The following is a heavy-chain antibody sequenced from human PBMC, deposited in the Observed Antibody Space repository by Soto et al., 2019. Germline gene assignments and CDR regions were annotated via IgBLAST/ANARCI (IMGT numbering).Heavy chain of an antibody. CDR2: IIAIYGTA. V-gene: IGHV1-69*05. J-gene: IGHJ3*02. D-gene: IGHD3-22*01. CDR3: ARTISGYHAFDI. CDR1: GGTFSSYA. Sequence: GASVKVACKASGGTFSSYAISWVRQAPGQGLEWMGWIIAIYGTANYAQKFQGRVTMTTDTSTSTAYMELRSLRSDDTAVYYCARTISGYHAFDIWGQGTMVTVSS.